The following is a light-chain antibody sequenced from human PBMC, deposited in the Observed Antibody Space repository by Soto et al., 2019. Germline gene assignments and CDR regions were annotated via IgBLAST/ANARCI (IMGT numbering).Light chain of an antibody. CDR2: EGS. CDR1: SSDVGSYNL. J-gene: IGLJ2*01. V-gene: IGLV2-23*01. CDR3: CSYAGSSIVI. Sequence: QSALTQPASVSGSPGQSITISCTGTSSDVGSYNLVSWYQQHPGKAPKPMIYEGSQRPSGVSNRFSGSKSGNTASLTISGLQAEDEADYYCCSYAGSSIVIFGGGTKLTVL.